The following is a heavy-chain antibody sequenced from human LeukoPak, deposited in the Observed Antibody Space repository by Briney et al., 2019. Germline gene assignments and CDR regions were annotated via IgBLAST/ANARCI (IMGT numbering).Heavy chain of an antibody. J-gene: IGHJ4*02. CDR3: ARASYYDSSGYTFDY. Sequence: SETLSLTCTVSGGPISSHYWSWIRQPPGKGLEWIGYIYYSGSTNYNPSLKSRVTISVDTSKNQFSLKLSSVTAADTAVYYCARASYYDSSGYTFDYWGQGTLVTVSS. V-gene: IGHV4-59*11. D-gene: IGHD3-22*01. CDR2: IYYSGST. CDR1: GGPISSHY.